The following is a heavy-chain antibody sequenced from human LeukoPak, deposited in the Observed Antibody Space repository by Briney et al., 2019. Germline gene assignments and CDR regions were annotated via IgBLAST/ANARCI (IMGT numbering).Heavy chain of an antibody. D-gene: IGHD3-3*01. V-gene: IGHV3-30*02. CDR2: IRYDGSNK. Sequence: GGXLRLSCAASGFTFSSYGMHWVRQAPGKGLEGVAFIRYDGSNKYYADSVKGGFTISRDNSKNTLYLQMNSLRAEDTAVYYCAKSITIFGVAPYYYYMDVWGKGTTVTVSS. CDR3: AKSITIFGVAPYYYYMDV. J-gene: IGHJ6*03. CDR1: GFTFSSYG.